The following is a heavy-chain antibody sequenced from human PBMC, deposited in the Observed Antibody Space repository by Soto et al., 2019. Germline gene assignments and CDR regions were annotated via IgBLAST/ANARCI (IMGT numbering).Heavy chain of an antibody. V-gene: IGHV1-3*04. CDR1: GITYTTYA. Sequence: ASVKVSCKASGITYTTYAIHWVRQAPGQGLEWMGWINTGNGNTRYSQRFQGRVTLTTDTSASTAYMDLSSLSSVTAADTAVYYCARSVDPWGQGTLVTVSS. CDR3: ARSVDP. J-gene: IGHJ5*02. CDR2: INTGNGNT.